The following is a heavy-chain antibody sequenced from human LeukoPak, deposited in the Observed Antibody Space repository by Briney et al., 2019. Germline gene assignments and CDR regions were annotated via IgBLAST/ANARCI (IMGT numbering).Heavy chain of an antibody. Sequence: SQTLSLTCTVSGGAISSYYWSWIRQPPGKGLERIGDIYYSGSTNYNPSLKSRVTISVDTSKNQFSLKLSSVTAADTAVYYCARVKRTGTTFYYYYYGMDVWGQGTTVTVSS. V-gene: IGHV4-59*01. CDR1: GGAISSYY. CDR3: ARVKRTGTTFYYYYYGMDV. CDR2: IYYSGST. D-gene: IGHD1-7*01. J-gene: IGHJ6*02.